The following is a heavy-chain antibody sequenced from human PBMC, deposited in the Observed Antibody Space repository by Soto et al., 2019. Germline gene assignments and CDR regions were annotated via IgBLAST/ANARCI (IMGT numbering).Heavy chain of an antibody. V-gene: IGHV4-4*02. J-gene: IGHJ6*02. Sequence: QVQLQESGPGLVKPSGTLSLTCAVSGGSISSSNWWSWVRQPPGKGLEWIGEIYHSGSTNYNPSLKSRVTISGDKSKNQFSLKLSSVTAADTAVYYCARDRRDTILLGAYGMDVWGQGTTVTVSS. CDR3: ARDRRDTILLGAYGMDV. D-gene: IGHD3-16*01. CDR1: GGSISSSNW. CDR2: IYHSGST.